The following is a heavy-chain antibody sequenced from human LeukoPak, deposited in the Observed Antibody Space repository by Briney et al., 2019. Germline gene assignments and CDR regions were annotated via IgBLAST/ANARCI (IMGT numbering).Heavy chain of an antibody. V-gene: IGHV4-39*01. Sequence: SETLSLTCTVSGGSISSSSYYWGWIRPPPGKGLEWIGSIYYSGSTYYNPSLKSRVTISVDTSKNQFSLKLSSVTAADTAVYYCARFIAAATYYFDYWGQGTLVTVSS. J-gene: IGHJ4*02. D-gene: IGHD6-13*01. CDR1: GGSISSSSYY. CDR3: ARFIAAATYYFDY. CDR2: IYYSGST.